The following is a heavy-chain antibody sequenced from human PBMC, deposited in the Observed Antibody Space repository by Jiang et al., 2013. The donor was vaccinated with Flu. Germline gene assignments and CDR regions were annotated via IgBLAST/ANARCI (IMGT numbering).Heavy chain of an antibody. Sequence: LLKPSETLSLTCTVSGGSISSNSYYWGWIRQTPGKELEWIGSMYYGGSTEFSGSTYYNPSLKSRVTVLVDTSKNQFSLKLSSVTAADTAVYYCATSIGHCTGGVCTNWFDRWGQGTPGQRLL. V-gene: IGHV4-39*07. CDR1: GGSISSNSYY. CDR2: MYYGGSTEFSGST. J-gene: IGHJ5*02. CDR3: ATSIGHCTGGVCTNWFDR. D-gene: IGHD2-8*02.